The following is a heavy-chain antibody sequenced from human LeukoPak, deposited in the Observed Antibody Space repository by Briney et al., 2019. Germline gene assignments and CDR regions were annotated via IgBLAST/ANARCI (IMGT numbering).Heavy chain of an antibody. CDR3: ARGLDLYPGYSYGQNWFAP. V-gene: IGHV1-2*02. J-gene: IGHJ5*02. CDR1: EYTFTGYY. D-gene: IGHD5-18*01. CDR2: INPNSGAT. Sequence: ASVKVSCKASEYTFTGYYTHWGRQAPGQGLEWMGWINPNSGATNYAQKIQGRVTMTRDTSISTAYMELSSLRYDDTAVYYCARGLDLYPGYSYGQNWFAPCGQGTLVTVSS.